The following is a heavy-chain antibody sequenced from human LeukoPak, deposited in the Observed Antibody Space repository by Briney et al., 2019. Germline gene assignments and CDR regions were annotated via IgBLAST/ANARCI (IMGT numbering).Heavy chain of an antibody. Sequence: PGGSLRLSCAASGFTFSSYSMNWVRQAPGKGLEWVSVIYSGGRTYYADSVKGRFTISRDNSKNTLYLQMNSLRAEDTAVYYCARDRATGYGMDVWGQGTTVTVSS. CDR2: IYSGGRT. CDR1: GFTFSSYS. CDR3: ARDRATGYGMDV. D-gene: IGHD1-14*01. J-gene: IGHJ6*02. V-gene: IGHV3-53*01.